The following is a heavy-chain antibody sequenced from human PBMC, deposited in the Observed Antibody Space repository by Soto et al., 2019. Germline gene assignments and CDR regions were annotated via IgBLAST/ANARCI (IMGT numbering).Heavy chain of an antibody. V-gene: IGHV4-38-2*02. CDR3: ARDLSTGYESYYFDY. Sequence: PSETLSLTCSVSGYLISSGYYWGWIRQTPGKGLEWLGSIDYSGRTYYNPSLKSRVSTSVDLSKNQFSLNLRYVTAADTAVYFCARDLSTGYESYYFDYWGQGNLVTVSS. J-gene: IGHJ4*02. CDR1: GYLISSGYY. D-gene: IGHD3-22*01. CDR2: IDYSGRT.